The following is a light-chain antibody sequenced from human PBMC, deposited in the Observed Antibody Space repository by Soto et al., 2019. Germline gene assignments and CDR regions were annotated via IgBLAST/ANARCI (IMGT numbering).Light chain of an antibody. CDR3: QHYDSPPPVYT. J-gene: IGKJ2*01. V-gene: IGKV3-20*01. CDR1: QTVRSSY. Sequence: EIVLTQSPGTLSLSPGEGATLSCRASQTVRSSYLAWYQQKPGQAPRLLIYGAARRATGIPDRFSGSGSGTDFTLTISRLEPEDFAVYYGQHYDSPPPVYTFGQGTKLEIK. CDR2: GAA.